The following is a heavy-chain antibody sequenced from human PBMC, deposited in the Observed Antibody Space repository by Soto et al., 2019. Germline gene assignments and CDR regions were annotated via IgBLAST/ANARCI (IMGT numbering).Heavy chain of an antibody. Sequence: SETLSLTCTVSGGSISSYYWSWIRQPPGKGLEWIGYIYYSGSTNYNPSLKSRVTISVDTSKNQFSLKLSSVTAADTAVYYCARVSGYLQPDYWGQGTLVTVSS. CDR1: GGSISSYY. D-gene: IGHD3-3*01. V-gene: IGHV4-59*01. J-gene: IGHJ4*02. CDR3: ARVSGYLQPDY. CDR2: IYYSGST.